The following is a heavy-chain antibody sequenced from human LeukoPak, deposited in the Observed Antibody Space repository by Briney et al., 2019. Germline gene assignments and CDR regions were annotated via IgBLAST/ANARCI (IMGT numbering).Heavy chain of an antibody. V-gene: IGHV4-59*08. D-gene: IGHD3-22*01. Sequence: PSETLSLTCTVSGGSIFSSYWNWIRQSPGKGLEWIGYIYSTGITNYNPSLKGRGSMSIATSKNQFSLRLNSVTAADTAFYYCARRAYYDTSGYYPASGYFDLWGRGTLVTVSS. CDR3: ARRAYYDTSGYYPASGYFDL. CDR1: GGSIFSSY. J-gene: IGHJ2*01. CDR2: IYSTGIT.